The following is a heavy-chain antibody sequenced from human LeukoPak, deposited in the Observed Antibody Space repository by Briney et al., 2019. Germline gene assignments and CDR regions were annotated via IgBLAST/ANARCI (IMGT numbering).Heavy chain of an antibody. V-gene: IGHV3-30*02. J-gene: IGHJ4*02. CDR3: AKDIRGSTSWYGLDY. D-gene: IGHD6-13*01. Sequence: GGSLRLSCAASGFTFSSFGMHWVRQAPGKGLEWVAFIRYDGSNKYYTDSVKGRFTISRDNAKNSLYLQMNSLRAEDTALYYCAKDIRGSTSWYGLDYWGQGTLVTVSS. CDR1: GFTFSSFG. CDR2: IRYDGSNK.